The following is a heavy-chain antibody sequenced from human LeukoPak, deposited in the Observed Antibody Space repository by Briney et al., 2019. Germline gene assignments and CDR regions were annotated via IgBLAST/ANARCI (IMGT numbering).Heavy chain of an antibody. CDR3: ARLPPYGSGSLPPDY. D-gene: IGHD3-10*01. CDR2: NYPGDSDT. J-gene: IGHJ4*02. Sequence: GESLKISCKGSGYSFTTYWIGWVRQMPGKGLEWMGVNYPGDSDTRYSPSFQGQVTISADKSVSTAYLQWSSLRASDTAIYFCARLPPYGSGSLPPDYWGQGTLVTVSS. CDR1: GYSFTTYW. V-gene: IGHV5-51*01.